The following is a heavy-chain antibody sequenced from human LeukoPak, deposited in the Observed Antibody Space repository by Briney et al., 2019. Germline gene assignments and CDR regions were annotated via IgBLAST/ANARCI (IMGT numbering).Heavy chain of an antibody. CDR1: GFTFNYYA. CDR2: ISGSGGST. D-gene: IGHD2-2*01. V-gene: IGHV3-23*01. J-gene: IGHJ4*02. CDR3: AKDVGYCSSTSCQYYFDY. Sequence: PGGSLRLSCAASGFTFNYYAMSWVRQAPGKGLEWVSSISGSGGSTYYADSVKGRFTISSDNSKNTLYLQMNSLRAEDTAVYYCAKDVGYCSSTSCQYYFDYWGQGTLVTVSS.